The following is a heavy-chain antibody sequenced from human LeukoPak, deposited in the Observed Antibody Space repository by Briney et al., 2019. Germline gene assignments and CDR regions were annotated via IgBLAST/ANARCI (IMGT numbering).Heavy chain of an antibody. CDR3: ARGGYCSSTSCYPRLDYFDY. CDR1: GYTFTSYG. Sequence: ASVKVSCKASGYTFTSYGISWVRQAPGQGLEWMGWISAYNGNTNYAQKLQGRVTMTTDTSTSTAYMELRSLRSGDTAVYYCARGGYCSSTSCYPRLDYFDYWGQGTLVTVSS. J-gene: IGHJ4*02. CDR2: ISAYNGNT. V-gene: IGHV1-18*01. D-gene: IGHD2-2*03.